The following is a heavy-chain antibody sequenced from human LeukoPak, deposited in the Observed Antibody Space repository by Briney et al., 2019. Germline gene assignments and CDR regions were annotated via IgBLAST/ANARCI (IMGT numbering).Heavy chain of an antibody. Sequence: GGSLRLSCAASGFTFSSDWMHWVRQAPGEGLVWVSRINNDGSSTYYADSVKGRFTISRDNAKNTLSLQMNSLRAEDTAVYYCARALTGTRNAFDIWGQGTMVIVSS. D-gene: IGHD1-20*01. CDR1: GFTFSSDW. J-gene: IGHJ3*02. CDR2: INNDGSST. V-gene: IGHV3-74*01. CDR3: ARALTGTRNAFDI.